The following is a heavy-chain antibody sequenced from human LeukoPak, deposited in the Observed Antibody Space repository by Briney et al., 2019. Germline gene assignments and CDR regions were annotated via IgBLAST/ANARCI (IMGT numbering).Heavy chain of an antibody. Sequence: GGSLLLSCAASGFSFSSYTINWGRQAPGEGLLEWVSGIGGSGGNAYYADSVRGRFTISRDNSKNMVFLQMDSLRVEDTAVYYCAKVLPITMGRPYSFDYWGQGTLVTVSS. CDR3: AKVLPITMGRPYSFDY. CDR2: IGGSGGNA. D-gene: IGHD3-10*01. V-gene: IGHV3-23*01. J-gene: IGHJ4*02. CDR1: GFSFSSYT.